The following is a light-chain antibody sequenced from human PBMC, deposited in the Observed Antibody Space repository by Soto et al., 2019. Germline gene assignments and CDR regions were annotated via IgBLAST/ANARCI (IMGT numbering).Light chain of an antibody. J-gene: IGKJ4*01. Sequence: DIQLTQSPSTLSASVGDRVTITCRASQSINSWLAWYQQKPGKAPKLLVYKASSLESGVPSRFSGSGSGTEFTLTISNLQPDDLATYYCQQYEAYPLTFGGGTKVEI. V-gene: IGKV1-5*03. CDR1: QSINSW. CDR3: QQYEAYPLT. CDR2: KAS.